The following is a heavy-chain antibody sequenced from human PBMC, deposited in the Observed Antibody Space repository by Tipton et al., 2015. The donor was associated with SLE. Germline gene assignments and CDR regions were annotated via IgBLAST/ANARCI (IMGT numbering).Heavy chain of an antibody. CDR3: AREYYDSSGYRH. Sequence: LRLSCAASGFTFSSYWMHWVRQAPGKGLEWVSAISGSGSSTYYADSVKGRFTISRDNAKNSLYLQMNSLRAEDTAVYYCAREYYDSSGYRHWGQGTLVTVSS. CDR1: GFTFSSYW. V-gene: IGHV3-21*01. D-gene: IGHD3-22*01. CDR2: ISGSGSST. J-gene: IGHJ4*02.